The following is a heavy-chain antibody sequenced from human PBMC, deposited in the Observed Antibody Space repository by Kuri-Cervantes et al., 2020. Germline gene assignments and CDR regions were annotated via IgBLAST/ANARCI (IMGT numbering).Heavy chain of an antibody. J-gene: IGHJ5*02. CDR2: IYYSGST. Sequence: SETLSLTCAVYGGSFSSYYWSWIRQPPGKGLEWIGYIYYSGSTNYNPSLKSRVTISVDTSKNQFSLKLSSVTAADTAVYYCARVLIRSWYNWNYGIGHWFDPWGRGTLVTVSS. CDR1: GGSFSSYY. D-gene: IGHD1-7*01. CDR3: ARVLIRSWYNWNYGIGHWFDP. V-gene: IGHV4-59*01.